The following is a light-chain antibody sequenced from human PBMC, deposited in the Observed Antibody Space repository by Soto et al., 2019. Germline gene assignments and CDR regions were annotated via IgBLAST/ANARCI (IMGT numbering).Light chain of an antibody. V-gene: IGKV1-5*01. CDR1: QSVSGW. J-gene: IGKJ1*01. Sequence: IRMTKSHSTLSASVGETVTITCRASQSVSGWLAWYQQKPGKAPKLLIYAASSLQSGVPSRFSGSGSGTEFTLTISSLQPDDFATYYCQQYNTYSWTCGQGTKGEIK. CDR3: QQYNTYSWT. CDR2: AAS.